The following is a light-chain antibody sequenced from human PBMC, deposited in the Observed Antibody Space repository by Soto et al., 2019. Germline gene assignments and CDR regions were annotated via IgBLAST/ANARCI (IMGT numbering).Light chain of an antibody. V-gene: IGLV1-40*01. J-gene: IGLJ2*01. CDR3: PSYDSSLRVV. CDR2: GNS. CDR1: SSNIGAGYD. Sequence: QSVLTQPPSVSGAPGQRVTISCTGSSSNIGAGYDVHWYQQLPGTAPKLLIYGNSNRPSGVPDRFSGSKSGTSASLAITGLKAEDEADYYCPSYDSSLRVVFGGGTKPTVL.